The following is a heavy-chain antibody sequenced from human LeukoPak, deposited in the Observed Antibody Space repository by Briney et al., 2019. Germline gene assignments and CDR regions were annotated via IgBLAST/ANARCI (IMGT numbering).Heavy chain of an antibody. J-gene: IGHJ4*02. V-gene: IGHV4-39*07. CDR1: GGSISSSSYY. CDR3: ARDSVGYYDSSGLNY. D-gene: IGHD3-22*01. Sequence: SETLSLTCTVSGGSISSSSYYWGWIRQPPGKGLEWIGSIYYSGSTYYNPSLKSRVTISVDKSKNQFSLKLSSVTAADTAVYYCARDSVGYYDSSGLNYWGQGTLVTVSS. CDR2: IYYSGST.